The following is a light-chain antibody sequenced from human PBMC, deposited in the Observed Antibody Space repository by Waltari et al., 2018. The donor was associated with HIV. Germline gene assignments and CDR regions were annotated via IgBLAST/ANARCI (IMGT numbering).Light chain of an antibody. Sequence: DIQLTQSPSFLSASVGDRVTITCRASQGISSYLAWYQQKPGKAPKLLIYAASTLQSGVPSRFSGSGSGTEFTLTISSLQPEDFATYFCQHLNSYPLTCGGGTKVEIK. CDR2: AAS. V-gene: IGKV1-9*01. CDR3: QHLNSYPLT. J-gene: IGKJ4*01. CDR1: QGISSY.